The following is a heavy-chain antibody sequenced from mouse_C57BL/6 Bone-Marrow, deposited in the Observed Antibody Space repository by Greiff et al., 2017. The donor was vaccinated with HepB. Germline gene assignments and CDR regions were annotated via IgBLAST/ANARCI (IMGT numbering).Heavy chain of an antibody. CDR2: IYPGSGST. V-gene: IGHV1-55*01. D-gene: IGHD3-2*02. CDR3: ARSVRGQLRMGLYYAMDY. CDR1: GYTFTSYW. J-gene: IGHJ4*01. Sequence: QVQLQQPGAELVKPGASVKMSCKASGYTFTSYWITWVKQRPGQGLEWIGDIYPGSGSTNYNEKFKSKATLTVDTSASTAYMQVSSLTSEDSAVYYCARSVRGQLRMGLYYAMDYWGQGTSVTVSS.